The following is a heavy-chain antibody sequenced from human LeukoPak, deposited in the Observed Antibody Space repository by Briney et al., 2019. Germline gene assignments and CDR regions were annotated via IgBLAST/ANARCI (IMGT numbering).Heavy chain of an antibody. CDR3: ARSYDSSGYAFDI. CDR1: GFTVSSNS. CDR2: ISSSSSYI. V-gene: IGHV3-21*01. D-gene: IGHD3-22*01. Sequence: GGSLRLSCTVSGFTVSSNSMSWVRQAPGKGLEWVSSISSSSSYIYYADSVKGRFTISRDNAKNSLYLQMNSLRAEDTAVYYCARSYDSSGYAFDIWGQGTMVTVSS. J-gene: IGHJ3*02.